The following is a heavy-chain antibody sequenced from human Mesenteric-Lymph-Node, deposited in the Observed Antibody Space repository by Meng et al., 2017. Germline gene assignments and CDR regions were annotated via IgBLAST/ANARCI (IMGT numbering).Heavy chain of an antibody. J-gene: IGHJ4*02. CDR3: AKGRSSSTSCFNY. CDR2: ISGRSDHT. D-gene: IGHD2-2*01. Sequence: GESLKISCAASGFTFSSYAMNWVRQAPGKGLEWVSGISGRSDHTWSADSVMGRFTISRDNSKNMLYLQMNRLTADDTAVYYCAKGRSSSTSCFNYWGQGTLVTVSS. CDR1: GFTFSSYA. V-gene: IGHV3-23*01.